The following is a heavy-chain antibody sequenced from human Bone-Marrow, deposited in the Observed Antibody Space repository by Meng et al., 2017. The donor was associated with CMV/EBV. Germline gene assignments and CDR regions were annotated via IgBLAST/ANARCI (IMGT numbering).Heavy chain of an antibody. CDR3: AKDNYYDSSGYYMPPDY. D-gene: IGHD3-22*01. V-gene: IGHV3-30*18. CDR2: ISYDGSNK. Sequence: FTFSSDGMHWVRQAPGEGLEWVAVISYDGSNKYYADSVKGRFTISRDNSKNTLYLQMNSLRAEDTAVYYCAKDNYYDSSGYYMPPDYWGQGTLVTVSS. J-gene: IGHJ4*02. CDR1: FTFSSDG.